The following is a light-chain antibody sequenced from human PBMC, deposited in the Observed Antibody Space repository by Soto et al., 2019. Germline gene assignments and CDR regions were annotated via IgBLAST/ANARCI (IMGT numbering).Light chain of an antibody. Sequence: EIVLTQSPGTLSLSPGERATLSCRASQSFRGLLAWYQQKPGQAPRLLIYDAYNRATGIPPRFSGSGSGTDFTLTISSLEPEDSAVYYCQQRHMWPITFGQGTRLVIK. J-gene: IGKJ5*01. CDR2: DAY. V-gene: IGKV3-11*01. CDR1: QSFRGL. CDR3: QQRHMWPIT.